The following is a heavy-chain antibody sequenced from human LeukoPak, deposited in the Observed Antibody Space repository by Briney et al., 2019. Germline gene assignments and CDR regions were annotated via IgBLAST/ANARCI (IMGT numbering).Heavy chain of an antibody. CDR2: IYPGDSDT. D-gene: IGHD1-26*01. CDR1: GYSFTNYW. V-gene: IGHV5-51*01. J-gene: IGHJ5*02. CDR3: ARGRGSVGASTTRFNP. Sequence: GESLKISCKGSGYSFTNYWIGWVRQMPGKGLEWMGIIYPGDSDTKYSPSFQGQVTISADKSISTAYLQWSSLKASDTAMYYCARGRGSVGASTTRFNPWGQGTLVTVSS.